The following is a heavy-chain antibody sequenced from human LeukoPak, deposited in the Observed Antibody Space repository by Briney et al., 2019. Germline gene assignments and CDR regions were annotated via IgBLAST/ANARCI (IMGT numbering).Heavy chain of an antibody. V-gene: IGHV4-38-2*01. J-gene: IGHJ6*03. Sequence: SETLSLTCAVSGYSISSGYYWGWIRQPPGKGLEWIGSIYLSGSTYYNPSLKSRVTISVDTSKNQFSLKLSSVTAADTAVYYCARRPWLWFGETHYYMDVWGKGTTVTVSS. CDR3: ARRPWLWFGETHYYMDV. CDR1: GYSISSGYY. CDR2: IYLSGST. D-gene: IGHD3-10*01.